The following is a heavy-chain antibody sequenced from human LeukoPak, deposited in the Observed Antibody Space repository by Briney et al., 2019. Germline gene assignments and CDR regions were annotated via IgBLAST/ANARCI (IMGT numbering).Heavy chain of an antibody. V-gene: IGHV1-24*01. CDR1: GYTLTELS. CDR2: FDPEDGET. D-gene: IGHD5-18*01. J-gene: IGHJ4*02. CDR3: VRDLGVDTSMIFFDY. Sequence: ASVTVSFKVSGYTLTELSMHWVRQAPGKGLEWMGGFDPEDGETIYAQKFRGRVTMTTDISTSTAYMELRSLRSDDTAVFYCVRDLGVDTSMIFFDYWGQGTRVTVSS.